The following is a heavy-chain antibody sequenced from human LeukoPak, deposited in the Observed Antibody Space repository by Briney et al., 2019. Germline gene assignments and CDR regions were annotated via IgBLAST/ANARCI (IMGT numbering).Heavy chain of an antibody. CDR1: GGTFSSYA. CDR3: ARPWLVQNYYYGMDF. J-gene: IGHJ6*04. V-gene: IGHV1-69*13. CDR2: IIPIFGTA. Sequence: SVKVSCKASGGTFSSYAISWVRQAPGQGLEWMGGIIPIFGTADYAQKFQGRVTITADESTSTAYMELSSLRSEDTAVYYCARPWLVQNYYYGMDFWGKGTTVTVSS. D-gene: IGHD6-19*01.